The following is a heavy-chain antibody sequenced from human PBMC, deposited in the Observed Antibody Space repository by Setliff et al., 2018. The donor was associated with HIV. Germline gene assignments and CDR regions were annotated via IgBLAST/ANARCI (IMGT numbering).Heavy chain of an antibody. J-gene: IGHJ3*02. Sequence: SETLSLTCTVSGGSISSSSYYWGWIRQPPGKGLEWIGSIYSSGSTYYNPSLKSRVTISVDTSKNQFSLKVTSVIAADTAVYYCARTGYAFDIWGRGTMVTVSS. CDR1: GGSISSSSYY. V-gene: IGHV4-39*07. CDR2: IYSSGST. CDR3: ARTGYAFDI.